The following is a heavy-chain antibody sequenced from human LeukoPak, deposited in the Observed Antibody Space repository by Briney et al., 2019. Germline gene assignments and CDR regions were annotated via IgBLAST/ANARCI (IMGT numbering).Heavy chain of an antibody. V-gene: IGHV4-59*01. D-gene: IGHD4-17*01. Sequence: SETLSLTCTVSGVSISSYYWSWLRQPPGKGLEGIGYIYYSGSTNYNPSLKSRVTISVDTSKNQFSLKLSSVTAADTAVFYCARVREYGDFYYYYMDVRGKAATASVSS. CDR2: IYYSGST. CDR1: GVSISSYY. J-gene: IGHJ6*03. CDR3: ARVREYGDFYYYYMDV.